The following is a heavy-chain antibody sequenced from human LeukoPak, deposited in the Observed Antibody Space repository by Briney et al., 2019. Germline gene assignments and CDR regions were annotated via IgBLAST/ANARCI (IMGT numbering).Heavy chain of an antibody. D-gene: IGHD3-22*01. Sequence: GGSLRLSCAASGFTFSNYAMSRVRQAPGKGLEWLANINQDGSEKYYVDSVKGRFTISRDNAKNSLYLQMNSLTAEDTAVYYCARDAKDYYDTSGYYWGQGALVTVSS. CDR1: GFTFSNYA. CDR2: INQDGSEK. CDR3: ARDAKDYYDTSGYY. J-gene: IGHJ4*02. V-gene: IGHV3-7*01.